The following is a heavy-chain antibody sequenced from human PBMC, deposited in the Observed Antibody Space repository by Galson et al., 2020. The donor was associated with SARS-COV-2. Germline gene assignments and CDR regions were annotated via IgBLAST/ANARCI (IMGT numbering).Heavy chain of an antibody. J-gene: IGHJ4*02. Sequence: GGSLRLSCAASGFTFSSYAMNWVRQPPGKGLEWVSGISGSGDDSYNADSGKGRFTISRDNSKNTLYLQMNSLRVEDTAVYYCAKGWGAFGSGSFCDYWGQGSLVTVSS. CDR1: GFTFSSYA. V-gene: IGHV3-23*01. CDR2: ISGSGDDS. CDR3: AKGWGAFGSGSFCDY. D-gene: IGHD3-10*01.